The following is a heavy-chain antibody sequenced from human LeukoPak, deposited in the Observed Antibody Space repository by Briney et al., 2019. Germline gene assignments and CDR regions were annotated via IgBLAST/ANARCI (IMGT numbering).Heavy chain of an antibody. CDR1: GFTFSNYW. Sequence: GGSLRLSCAASGFTFSNYWMSWVRQAPGKELEWVANIKQDGSEIYYVDSVKGRFTISRDNAKNSLYLQMNSLRAEDTAVYYCVRDPNLKCGGYDSRCNYFDYWGQGTLVTVSS. J-gene: IGHJ4*02. D-gene: IGHD5-12*01. V-gene: IGHV3-7*03. CDR2: IKQDGSEI. CDR3: VRDPNLKCGGYDSRCNYFDY.